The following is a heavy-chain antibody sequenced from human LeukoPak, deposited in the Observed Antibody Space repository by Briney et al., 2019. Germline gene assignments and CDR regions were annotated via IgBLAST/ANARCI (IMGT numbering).Heavy chain of an antibody. J-gene: IGHJ4*02. CDR3: ARDDSSARANY. V-gene: IGHV3-74*01. CDR1: GFTFSNYW. CDR2: INDDGSST. D-gene: IGHD3-22*01. Sequence: PGGSLRLSCAASGFTFSNYWMHWVRQAPGKGLVWVSLINDDGSSTVYADSVKGRFTISRDNAKNTLYPQMNSLRAEDAAVYYCARDDSSARANYWGQGTLVTVSS.